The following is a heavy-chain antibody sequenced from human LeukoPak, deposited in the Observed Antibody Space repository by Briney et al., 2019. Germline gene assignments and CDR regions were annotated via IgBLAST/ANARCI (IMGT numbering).Heavy chain of an antibody. V-gene: IGHV3-15*01. CDR2: IKSKRDGGTT. Sequence: PGGSLRLSCSASGFSFSSDGMSWVRQAPGKGLEWVGRIKSKRDGGTTDYAAPVKGRFTISRDDSKNTVYLQMNSLKTEDTAVYYCTAERGTYYAYWGQGTLVTVSS. J-gene: IGHJ4*02. D-gene: IGHD1-26*01. CDR1: GFSFSSDG. CDR3: TAERGTYYAY.